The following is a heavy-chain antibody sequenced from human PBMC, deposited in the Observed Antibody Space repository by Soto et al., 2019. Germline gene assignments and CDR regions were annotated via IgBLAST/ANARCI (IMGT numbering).Heavy chain of an antibody. CDR2: IYYSGST. J-gene: IGHJ3*02. CDR1: GGSISSGGYY. CDR3: ARSGTLMRRNAFDI. V-gene: IGHV4-31*03. Sequence: SETLSLTCTVSGGSISSGGYYWSWIRKHPGKGLEWIGYIYYSGSTYYNPSPKGGVTIPVDTSKNQFSLKLSSVTAADTAVYYCARSGTLMRRNAFDIWGQGTMVTVSS. D-gene: IGHD3-10*01.